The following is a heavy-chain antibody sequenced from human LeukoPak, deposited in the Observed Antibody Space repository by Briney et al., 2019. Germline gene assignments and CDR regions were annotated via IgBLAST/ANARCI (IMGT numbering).Heavy chain of an antibody. J-gene: IGHJ4*02. Sequence: PGGSLRLSCIASGFTFGDYGMSWVRQAPGKGLEWVGFIRSKTYGGTTEYAASVKGRFTISRDDSSSILYLHMNSLKTEDTALYYCIPDLPFDSWGQGTLVTVSS. CDR2: IRSKTYGGTT. D-gene: IGHD1-14*01. CDR3: IPDLPFDS. CDR1: GFTFGDYG. V-gene: IGHV3-49*04.